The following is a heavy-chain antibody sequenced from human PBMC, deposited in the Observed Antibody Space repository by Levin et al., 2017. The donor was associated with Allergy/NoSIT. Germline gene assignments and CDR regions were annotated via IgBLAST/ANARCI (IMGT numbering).Heavy chain of an antibody. CDR2: IWYDGSNK. J-gene: IGHJ6*02. V-gene: IGHV3-33*01. Sequence: PGGSLRLSCAASGFTFSSYGMHWVRQAPGKGLEWVAVIWYDGSNKYYADSVKGRFTISRDNSKNTLYLQMNSLRAEDTAVHYCATDGPPRAARYYYYGMDVWGQGTTVTVSS. D-gene: IGHD6-25*01. CDR3: ATDGPPRAARYYYYGMDV. CDR1: GFTFSSYG.